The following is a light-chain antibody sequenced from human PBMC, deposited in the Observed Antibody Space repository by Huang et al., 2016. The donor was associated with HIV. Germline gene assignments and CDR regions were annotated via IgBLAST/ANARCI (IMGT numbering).Light chain of an antibody. CDR2: AAS. Sequence: DIQMTQSPSSLSASVGDRVTITCRASQSISSYLHWYQQKPGKAPKLLIYAASSLQSGVPSRFSGSGSGTDFTLPISSLQPEDFATYYCQQSYSTPMYTFGQGTKLEIK. CDR1: QSISSY. V-gene: IGKV1-39*01. J-gene: IGKJ2*01. CDR3: QQSYSTPMYT.